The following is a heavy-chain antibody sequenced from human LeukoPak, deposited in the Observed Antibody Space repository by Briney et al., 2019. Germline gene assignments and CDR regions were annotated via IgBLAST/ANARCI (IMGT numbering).Heavy chain of an antibody. CDR3: ARSYWTGYHHLDF. J-gene: IGHJ4*02. D-gene: IGHD3/OR15-3a*01. V-gene: IGHV4-4*02. CDR2: IYHSGST. CDR1: GGSISSSYW. Sequence: SGTLSLTCAVSGGSISSSYWWTCVRQPPGKGLEWIGEIYHSGSTNYNPSLKSRLTISVDKSKNQFSLKLSSVTAADTAVYYCARSYWTGYHHLDFWGQGTLVTGSS.